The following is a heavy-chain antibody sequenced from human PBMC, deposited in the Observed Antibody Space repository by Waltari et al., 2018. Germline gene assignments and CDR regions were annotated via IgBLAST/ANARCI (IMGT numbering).Heavy chain of an antibody. D-gene: IGHD1-26*01. CDR1: GFTFSSYG. CDR2: IRYDGSNK. J-gene: IGHJ4*02. Sequence: GGGVVQPGGSLRLSCAASGFTFSSYGMHWVRQAPGKGLEWVAFIRYDGSNKYYADSVKGRFTISRDNSKNTLYLQMNSLRAEDTAVYYCAKDLTRAIRSGSYSKGYLDYWGQGTLVTVSS. V-gene: IGHV3-30*02. CDR3: AKDLTRAIRSGSYSKGYLDY.